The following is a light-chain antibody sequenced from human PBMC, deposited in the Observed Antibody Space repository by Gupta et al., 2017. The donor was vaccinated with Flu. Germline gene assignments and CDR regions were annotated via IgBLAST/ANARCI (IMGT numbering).Light chain of an antibody. CDR3: QQYNNWPPRYT. J-gene: IGKJ2*01. Sequence: QSLAPPSECTALRTTLSCRASQSVSSNLAWYQQKPGPAPRLLIYGASTSATGIPARFSGSGSGTEFTLTIRSLQSEDFAVYYGQQYNNWPPRYTFGQGTKLEIK. V-gene: IGKV3-15*01. CDR2: GAS. CDR1: QSVSSN.